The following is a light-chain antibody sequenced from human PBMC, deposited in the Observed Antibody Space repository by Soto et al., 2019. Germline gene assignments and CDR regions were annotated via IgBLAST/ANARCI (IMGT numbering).Light chain of an antibody. V-gene: IGLV1-40*01. CDR2: GNS. CDR3: QSYDSSLSGYVV. J-gene: IGLJ2*01. Sequence: QSVLTQPPSVSWAPGQRVTISCTGSSSNIGAGYDVHWYQQLPGTAPKLLIYGNSNRPSGVPDRFSGSKSGTSASLAITGLQAEDEAYYYCQSYDSSLSGYVVFGGGTKLTVL. CDR1: SSNIGAGYD.